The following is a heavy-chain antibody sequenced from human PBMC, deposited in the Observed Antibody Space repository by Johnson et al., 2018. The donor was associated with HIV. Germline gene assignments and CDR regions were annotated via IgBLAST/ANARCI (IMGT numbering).Heavy chain of an antibody. Sequence: HVQLVESGGGLVKPGGSLRLSCAVSGFIFRDYYMSWIRQAPGKGLEWVSYISSSGKSTNYADSVKGRFTISRDNAKNSLSLQMNSLRAEDTAVYYCARDSTPWGGDEVGYAFDVWGQGTTVVVS. CDR3: ARDSTPWGGDEVGYAFDV. D-gene: IGHD7-27*01. CDR2: ISSSGKST. CDR1: GFIFRDYY. V-gene: IGHV3-11*04. J-gene: IGHJ3*01.